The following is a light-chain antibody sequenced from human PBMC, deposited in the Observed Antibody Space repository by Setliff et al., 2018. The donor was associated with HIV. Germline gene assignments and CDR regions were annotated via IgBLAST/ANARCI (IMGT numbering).Light chain of an antibody. CDR1: SSDVGGYNY. V-gene: IGLV2-14*03. CDR2: DGS. J-gene: IGLJ3*02. CDR3: SSYTASSTLV. Sequence: QSALTQPASVSGSPGQSITISCTGSSSDVGGYNYVSWYQQQPGKAPKLMIYDGSQRPSVVSDRFSGSKSGITASLPISGLQPEDESDYYCSSYTASSTLVFGGGTKGTV.